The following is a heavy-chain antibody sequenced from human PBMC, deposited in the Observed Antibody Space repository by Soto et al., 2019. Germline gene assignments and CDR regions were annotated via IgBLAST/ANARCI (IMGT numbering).Heavy chain of an antibody. CDR2: INAGNGNT. J-gene: IGHJ4*02. CDR1: GYTFTNYA. CDR3: ATRSPAFDY. V-gene: IGHV1-3*01. Sequence: EASVKVSCKASGYTFTNYAMHWVRQAPGQRLEWMGWINAGNGNTKYSQKFQGRVAMTTDTSTSTAYMELRSLRSDDTAVYYCATRSPAFDYRGQGTLVTVSS.